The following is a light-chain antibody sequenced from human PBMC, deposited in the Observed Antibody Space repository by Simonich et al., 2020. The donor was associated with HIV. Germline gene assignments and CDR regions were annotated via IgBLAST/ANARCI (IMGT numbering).Light chain of an antibody. CDR1: QGVGTV. Sequence: EIVLTQSPATLSLSPGERATLSCRARQGVGTVLAWYQQKPGQAPRLLIYDTSNRATGIPARFSGSGSGTDFTLTINSLEPGDSAVYYCQQRTNWLTFGGGTKVEIK. J-gene: IGKJ4*01. CDR2: DTS. CDR3: QQRTNWLT. V-gene: IGKV3-11*01.